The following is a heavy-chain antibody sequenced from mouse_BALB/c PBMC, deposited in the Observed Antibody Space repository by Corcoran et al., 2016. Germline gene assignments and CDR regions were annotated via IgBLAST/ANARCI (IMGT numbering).Heavy chain of an antibody. J-gene: IGHJ3*01. Sequence: EVQLQQSGAELVKPGASVKLSCTASGFNIKDTYMHWVKQRPEQGLEWIGRIDPANGNTKYDPKFQGKATITADTSSNTAYLQLSSLTSEDTAVYYCAIYYGYDAWFAYWGQGTLVTVSA. V-gene: IGHV14-3*02. CDR2: IDPANGNT. CDR3: AIYYGYDAWFAY. CDR1: GFNIKDTY. D-gene: IGHD2-2*01.